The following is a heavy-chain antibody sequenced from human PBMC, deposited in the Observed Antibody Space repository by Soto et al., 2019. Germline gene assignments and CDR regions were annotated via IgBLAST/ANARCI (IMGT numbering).Heavy chain of an antibody. Sequence: QVQLVESGGGVVQPGRSLRLSCAASGFTFSSYGMHWVRQAPGKGLEWVAVISYDGSNKYYADSVKGRFIISRDNSKNTLYLQMNSLRAEDTAVYYCAKDLVGGVRYYYGMDVWGQGTTVTVSS. CDR2: ISYDGSNK. CDR3: AKDLVGGVRYYYGMDV. V-gene: IGHV3-30*18. D-gene: IGHD1-26*01. J-gene: IGHJ6*02. CDR1: GFTFSSYG.